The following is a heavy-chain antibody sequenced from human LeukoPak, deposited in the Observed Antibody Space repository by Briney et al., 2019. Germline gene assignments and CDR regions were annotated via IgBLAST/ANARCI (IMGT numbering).Heavy chain of an antibody. J-gene: IGHJ4*02. Sequence: ASVKVSSKASGYTFTNYGINWVRQAPGQGLEWVGWISAHTGDTNYAQKVQGRVTMTTDTSTSTIYMELRSLKSDDTAIYYCARESPGNFDFWGQGTLVTVSS. CDR1: GYTFTNYG. CDR3: ARESPGNFDF. V-gene: IGHV1-18*01. D-gene: IGHD1-26*01. CDR2: ISAHTGDT.